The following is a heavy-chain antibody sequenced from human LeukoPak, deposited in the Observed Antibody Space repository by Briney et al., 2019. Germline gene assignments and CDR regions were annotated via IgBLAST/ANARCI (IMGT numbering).Heavy chain of an antibody. V-gene: IGHV4-59*12. CDR3: AREVREQYYDI. J-gene: IGHJ3*02. Sequence: SETLSLTCTVSGGSISSYYWSWIRQPPGKGLEWIGYIYYSGSTNYNPSLKSRVTISVDTSKNQFSLKLSSVTAADTAVYYCAREVREQYYDIWGQGTMVTVSS. D-gene: IGHD2/OR15-2a*01. CDR1: GGSISSYY. CDR2: IYYSGST.